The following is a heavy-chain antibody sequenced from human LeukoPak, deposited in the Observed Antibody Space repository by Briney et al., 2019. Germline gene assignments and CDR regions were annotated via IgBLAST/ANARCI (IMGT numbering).Heavy chain of an antibody. V-gene: IGHV5-51*01. CDR1: GYSFTSYW. D-gene: IGHD3-16*02. CDR2: IYPGDSDT. Sequence: GESLKISCKGSGYSFTSYWIGWVRQMPGKGLEWMGIIYPGDSDTRYSPSFQGQVTISADKSISTAYLQWSSLKASDTAMYYCARRISSYYDYVWGSYRYFDYWGQGTLVTVSS. J-gene: IGHJ4*02. CDR3: ARRISSYYDYVWGSYRYFDY.